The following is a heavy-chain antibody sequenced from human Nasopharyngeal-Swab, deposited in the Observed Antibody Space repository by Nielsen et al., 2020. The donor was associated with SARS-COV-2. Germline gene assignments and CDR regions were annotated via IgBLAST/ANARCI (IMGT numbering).Heavy chain of an antibody. J-gene: IGHJ6*03. V-gene: IGHV2-5*02. CDR3: AHSLHYYGSGSLFSNYYYYCMDV. Sequence: WIRQPPGKALEWLALIYWDDDKRYSPSLKSRLTITKDTSKNQVVLTMTNMDPVDTATYYCAHSLHYYGSGSLFSNYYYYCMDVWGKGTTVTVSS. D-gene: IGHD3-10*01. CDR2: IYWDDDK.